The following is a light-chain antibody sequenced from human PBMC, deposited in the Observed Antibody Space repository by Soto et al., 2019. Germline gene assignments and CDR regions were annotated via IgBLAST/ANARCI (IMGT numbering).Light chain of an antibody. CDR3: CSYAGSSTYV. Sequence: QSALTQPASVSGSPGQSITISCTGTSGDFGSYNLVSWYQQHPGKAPKLMIYEDSKRPSGVSNRFSGSKSGNTASLTISGLQAEDDADYYCCSYAGSSTYVFGTGTKVTVL. CDR2: EDS. V-gene: IGLV2-23*01. J-gene: IGLJ1*01. CDR1: SGDFGSYNL.